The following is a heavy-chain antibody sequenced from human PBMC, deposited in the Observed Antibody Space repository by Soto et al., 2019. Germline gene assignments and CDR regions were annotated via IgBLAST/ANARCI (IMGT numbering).Heavy chain of an antibody. CDR3: ARFGHYYGSGSYPLPFDY. J-gene: IGHJ4*02. CDR1: GGTFSSYT. Sequence: QVQLVQSGAEVKKPGSSVKVSCKASGGTFSSYTISWVRQAPGQGLEWMGRIIPILGIANYAQKFQGRVTITADKSTSTAYMGLSSLRSEDTAVYYCARFGHYYGSGSYPLPFDYWGQGTLSPSPQ. CDR2: IIPILGIA. D-gene: IGHD3-10*01. V-gene: IGHV1-69*02.